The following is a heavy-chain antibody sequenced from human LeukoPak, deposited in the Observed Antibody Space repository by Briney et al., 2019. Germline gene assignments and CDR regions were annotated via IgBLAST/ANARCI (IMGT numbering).Heavy chain of an antibody. CDR1: GFTFSSYA. J-gene: IGHJ4*02. D-gene: IGHD1-20*01. CDR2: ISYDGSNK. Sequence: GRSLRLSCAASGFTFSSYAMHWVRQAPGKGLEWVAVISYDGSNKYYADSVKGRFTISRDNSKNTLYLQMNSLRAEDTAVYYCARDLTGTDDYWGQGTLVTVSS. CDR3: ARDLTGTDDY. V-gene: IGHV3-30*04.